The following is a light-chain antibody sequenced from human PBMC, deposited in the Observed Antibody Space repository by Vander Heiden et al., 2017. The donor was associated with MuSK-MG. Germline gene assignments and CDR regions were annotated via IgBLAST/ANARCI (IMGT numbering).Light chain of an antibody. CDR3: NSYTDIDTVV. V-gene: IGLV2-14*03. CDR2: DVD. J-gene: IGLJ2*01. CDR1: NSAVGGFQS. Sequence: QSALSQPASLSGSPGQSHSVSCTGANSAVGGFQSVSRYKRAPGEAPPLLIFDVDSRPSVISHRFSGSKSGNMSSLTISGLQTEDEADYFCNSYTDIDTVVFGGGTKLSVL.